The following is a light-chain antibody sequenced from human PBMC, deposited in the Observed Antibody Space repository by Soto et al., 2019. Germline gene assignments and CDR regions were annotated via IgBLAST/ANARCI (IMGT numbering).Light chain of an antibody. CDR3: QQRSNWPWT. Sequence: EIVLTQSPATLSLSPGERATLSCRASQSVSSDLAWYQQRPGRAPRLLIYDASNRATGIPARFSGGGSGTAFTLTISSLEPEDFAVYYCQQRSNWPWTFGQGTKVEIK. CDR2: DAS. CDR1: QSVSSD. J-gene: IGKJ1*01. V-gene: IGKV3-11*01.